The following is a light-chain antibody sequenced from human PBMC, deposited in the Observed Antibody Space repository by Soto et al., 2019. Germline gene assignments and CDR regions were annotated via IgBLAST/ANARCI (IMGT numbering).Light chain of an antibody. V-gene: IGKV3-20*01. J-gene: IGKJ1*01. CDR2: GAS. CDR3: QQYGRSET. CDR1: QSVSSSY. Sequence: EILLSQSPGTLSLSPGERATVSCRASQSVSSSYLAWYQQKPGQAPRLLIYGASSRATGIQDRFSGSGSGTDLTLTIRRLEPEDFAVYYCQQYGRSETFGPGTKV.